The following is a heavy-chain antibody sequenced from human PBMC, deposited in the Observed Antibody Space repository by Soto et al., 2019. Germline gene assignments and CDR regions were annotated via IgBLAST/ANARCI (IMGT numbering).Heavy chain of an antibody. D-gene: IGHD1-1*01. CDR1: GFSLSTSGVG. V-gene: IGHV2-5*02. CDR3: AHILNWSTSPTSFDY. CDR2: IYWDDDK. J-gene: IGHJ4*02. Sequence: QITLKESGPTLVKPTQTLTLTCTFSGFSLSTSGVGVGWLRQPPGKALEWLALIYWDDDKRYSPSLKSRLTITKDNYKNQVVLIMTNMDPVDTATYYCAHILNWSTSPTSFDYWGQGTLVTVSS.